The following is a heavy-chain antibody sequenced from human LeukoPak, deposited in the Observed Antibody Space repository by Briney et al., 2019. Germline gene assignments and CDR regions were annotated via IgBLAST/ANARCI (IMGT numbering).Heavy chain of an antibody. D-gene: IGHD3-10*01. V-gene: IGHV3-23*01. CDR2: ISDSGSYT. CDR3: AKSSGSYPYYFDY. CDR1: GFTFSSYA. Sequence: SGGSLRLSCAASGFTFSSYAMSWVRQAPGKGLEWVSAISDSGSYTYYADSVKGRFTISRDNAKNTVYLQMNSLRAEDTAVYYCAKSSGSYPYYFDYWGQGTLVTVSS. J-gene: IGHJ4*02.